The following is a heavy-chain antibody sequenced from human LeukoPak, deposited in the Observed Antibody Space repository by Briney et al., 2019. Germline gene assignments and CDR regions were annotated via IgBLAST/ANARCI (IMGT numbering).Heavy chain of an antibody. Sequence: SETLSLTCTVSGGSISSYYWSWIRQPAGKGLEWIGRIYTSGSTNCNPSLKSRVTMSVDTSNNQFSLKLRSVTAADTAVYYCARGYNWGSPTRNFYYLDVWGKGTTVTVSS. V-gene: IGHV4-4*07. CDR1: GGSISSYY. D-gene: IGHD7-27*01. CDR2: IYTSGST. J-gene: IGHJ6*03. CDR3: ARGYNWGSPTRNFYYLDV.